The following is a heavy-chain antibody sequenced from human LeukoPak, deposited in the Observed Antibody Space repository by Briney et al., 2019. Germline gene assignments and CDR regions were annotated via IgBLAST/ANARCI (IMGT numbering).Heavy chain of an antibody. D-gene: IGHD6-13*01. J-gene: IGHJ4*02. CDR1: GFTFSSYA. CDR3: AKNRRSGFGGGTAASDY. CDR2: ISGSGGST. V-gene: IGHV3-23*01. Sequence: PGGSLRLSCAASGFTFSSYAMSWVRQAPGKGLEWVSAISGSGGSTYYADSVKGRFTISRDNSKNTLYLQMNSLRAEDTAVYYCAKNRRSGFGGGTAASDYWGQGTLVTVSS.